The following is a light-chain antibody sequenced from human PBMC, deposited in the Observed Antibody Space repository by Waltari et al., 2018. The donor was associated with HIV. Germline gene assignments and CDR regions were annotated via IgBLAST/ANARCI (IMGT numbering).Light chain of an antibody. CDR1: NSNLPRPG. J-gene: IGLJ3*02. CDR3: AAWDDALGGQGV. CDR2: RNN. V-gene: IGLV1-44*01. Sequence: QSVLTQPPSVSATPGQTVPISCSGSNSNLPRPGVNWFQQLPGRAPKLLIYRNNNRPAGVPDRFSGSRSGTSASLAIRWLQSEDEADYYCAAWDDALGGQGVFGGGTKLTVL.